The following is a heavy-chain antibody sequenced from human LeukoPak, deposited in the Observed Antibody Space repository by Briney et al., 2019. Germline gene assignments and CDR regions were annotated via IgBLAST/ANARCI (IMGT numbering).Heavy chain of an antibody. CDR1: AFTFSNAW. D-gene: IGHD3-16*02. CDR2: IKSKTDGGTT. J-gene: IGHJ4*02. Sequence: GGSLRLSCAASAFTFSNAWMSWVRQAPGKGLEWVGRIKSKTDGGTTDYAAPVKGRFTISRDNSKNTLYLQMNSLRAEDTAVYYCARDIRRGSYLDYWGQGTLVTVSS. CDR3: ARDIRRGSYLDY. V-gene: IGHV3-15*01.